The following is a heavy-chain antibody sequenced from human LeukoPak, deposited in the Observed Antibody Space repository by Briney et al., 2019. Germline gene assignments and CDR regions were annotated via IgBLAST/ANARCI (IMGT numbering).Heavy chain of an antibody. D-gene: IGHD3-22*01. CDR3: ARDPTHESSGYPFDY. Sequence: GGSLRLSCAASGFTFRSYSMNWVRQAPGKGLEWVSYISSSSSNIYYADSVKGRFTISRDNAKNSLYLQMNSLRAEDTALYYCARDPTHESSGYPFDYWGQGTLVTVSS. J-gene: IGHJ4*02. V-gene: IGHV3-48*01. CDR2: ISSSSSNI. CDR1: GFTFRSYS.